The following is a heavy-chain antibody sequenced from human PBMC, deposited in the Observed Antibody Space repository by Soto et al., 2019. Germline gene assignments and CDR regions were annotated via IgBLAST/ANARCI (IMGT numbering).Heavy chain of an antibody. Sequence: FLTYWMSWVRQSPGKGLEWVANIKRDGSEKTYVDSVKGRFTISRDNTQSSLYLQMNSLRAEDTAVFYCARVSDFWSGYYTESFYYMDVWGKGTTVTVSS. J-gene: IGHJ6*03. D-gene: IGHD3-3*01. CDR1: FLTYW. CDR3: ARVSDFWSGYYTESFYYMDV. V-gene: IGHV3-7*01. CDR2: IKRDGSEK.